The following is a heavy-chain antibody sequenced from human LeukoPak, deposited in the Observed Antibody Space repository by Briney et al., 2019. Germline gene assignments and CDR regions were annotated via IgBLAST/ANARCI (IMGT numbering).Heavy chain of an antibody. J-gene: IGHJ6*02. D-gene: IGHD6-19*01. CDR2: ISSSSTYM. CDR3: ARAITVAALNYFYAMDV. CDR1: GFTLSSYS. V-gene: IGHV3-48*02. Sequence: GGSLRLSCAASGFTLSSYSVNWVRQAPGKGVEWISYISSSSTYMFYSDSVKGRFTVSRDNARNSLYLQMNSLRDEDTAVYYCARAITVAALNYFYAMDVWGQGTTVTVSS.